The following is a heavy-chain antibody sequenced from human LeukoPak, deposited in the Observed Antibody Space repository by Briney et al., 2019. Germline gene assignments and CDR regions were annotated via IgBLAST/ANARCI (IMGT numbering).Heavy chain of an antibody. CDR3: AIRAGDTAMVKPIFDY. J-gene: IGHJ4*01. V-gene: IGHV4-39*01. D-gene: IGHD5-18*01. CDR2: IYYSGST. CDR1: GGSISSSSYY. Sequence: SETLSLTCTVSGGSISSSSYYWGWIRQPPGKGLEWIGSIYYSGSTYYNPSLKSRVTISVDTSKNQFSLKLSPVTAADTAVYYCAIRAGDTAMVKPIFDYWGQEPWSPSPQ.